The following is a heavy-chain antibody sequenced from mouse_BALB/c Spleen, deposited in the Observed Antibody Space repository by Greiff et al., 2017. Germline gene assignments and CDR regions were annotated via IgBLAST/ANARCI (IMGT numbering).Heavy chain of an antibody. D-gene: IGHD2-4*01. CDR1: GYSITSGYY. Sequence: EVKLVESGPGLVKPSQSLSLTCSVTGYSITSGYYWNWIRQFPGNKLEWMGYISYDGSNNYNPSLKNRISITRDTSKNQFFLKLNSVTTEDTATYYCASPMITTGYFDVWGAGTTVTVSS. V-gene: IGHV3-6*02. CDR2: ISYDGSN. CDR3: ASPMITTGYFDV. J-gene: IGHJ1*01.